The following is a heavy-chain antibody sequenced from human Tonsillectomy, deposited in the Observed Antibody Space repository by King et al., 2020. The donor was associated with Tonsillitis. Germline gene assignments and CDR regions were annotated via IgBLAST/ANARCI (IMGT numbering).Heavy chain of an antibody. Sequence: QLQESGPRLVKPSETLSLTCSVSGGSISGYYWSWIRQPPGKGLEWIGYIYYSGITNYNPSLKSRVTISGDTSKNQFSLKVTSVTAADTAVYYCARTSAAADLDYWGQGTLVTVSS. V-gene: IGHV4-59*01. D-gene: IGHD6-13*01. CDR3: ARTSAAADLDY. J-gene: IGHJ4*02. CDR2: IYYSGIT. CDR1: GGSISGYY.